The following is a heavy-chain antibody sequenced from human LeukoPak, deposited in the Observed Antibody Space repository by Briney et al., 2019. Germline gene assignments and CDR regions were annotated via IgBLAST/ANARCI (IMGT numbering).Heavy chain of an antibody. J-gene: IGHJ4*02. D-gene: IGHD5-18*01. CDR3: ARASARIQLWFYY. CDR2: INHSGST. V-gene: IGHV4-34*01. Sequence: SETLSLTCAVYGGSFSGYYWSWIRQPPGKGLEWIGEINHSGSTNYNPSLKSRVTISVDTSKNQFSLKLSSVTAADTAVYYCARASARIQLWFYYWGQGTLVTVSS. CDR1: GGSFSGYY.